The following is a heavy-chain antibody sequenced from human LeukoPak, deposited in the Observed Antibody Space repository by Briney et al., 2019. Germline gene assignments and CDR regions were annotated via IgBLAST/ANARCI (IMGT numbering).Heavy chain of an antibody. D-gene: IGHD5-12*01. CDR1: GFTVSSNY. J-gene: IGHJ4*02. Sequence: PGGSLRLSCAASGFTVSSNYMSWVRQAPGKGLEWVSVIYSGGSTYYADSVKGRFTISRDNSKNTLFLQMNSLRAEDTAMYYCARGLRDIVATLDYWGQGTLVTVSS. CDR3: ARGLRDIVATLDY. V-gene: IGHV3-53*01. CDR2: IYSGGST.